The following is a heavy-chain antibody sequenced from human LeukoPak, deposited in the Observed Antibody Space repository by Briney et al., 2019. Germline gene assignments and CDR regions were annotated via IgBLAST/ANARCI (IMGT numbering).Heavy chain of an antibody. J-gene: IGHJ3*02. CDR3: ARWDTVVSSSDAFDI. CDR2: INSDGSST. Sequence: GGSLRLSCAASGFTFSSYSMNWVRQAPGKGLVWVSRINSDGSSTSYADSVKGRFTISRDNAKNTLYLQMNSLRAEDTAVYYCARWDTVVSSSDAFDIWGQGTMVTVSS. D-gene: IGHD4-23*01. CDR1: GFTFSSYS. V-gene: IGHV3-74*01.